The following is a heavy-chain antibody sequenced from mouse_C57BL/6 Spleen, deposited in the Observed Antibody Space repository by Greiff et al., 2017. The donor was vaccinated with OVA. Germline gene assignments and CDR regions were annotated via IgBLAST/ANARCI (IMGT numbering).Heavy chain of an antibody. Sequence: EVQGVESGGDLVKPGGSLKLSCAASGFTFSSYGMSWVRQTPDKRLEWVATISSGGSYTYYPDSVKGRFTISRDNAKNTLYLQMSSLKSEDTAMYYCARDSVYYFDYWGQGTTLTVSS. J-gene: IGHJ2*01. CDR2: ISSGGSYT. CDR3: ARDSVYYFDY. V-gene: IGHV5-6*01. D-gene: IGHD6-1*01. CDR1: GFTFSSYG.